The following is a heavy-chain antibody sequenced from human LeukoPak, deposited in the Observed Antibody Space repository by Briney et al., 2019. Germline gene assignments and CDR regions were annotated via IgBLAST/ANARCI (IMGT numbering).Heavy chain of an antibody. CDR1: GYTFTSYG. CDR3: ARDMEYSYGYLDEFWFDP. CDR2: ISAYNGNT. J-gene: IGHJ5*02. V-gene: IGHV1-18*01. D-gene: IGHD5-18*01. Sequence: ASVKVSCKASGYTFTSYGISWVRQAPGQGLEWMGWISAYNGNTNYAQKLQGRVTMATDTSTSTAYMELRSLRSDDTAVYYCARDMEYSYGYLDEFWFDPWGQGTLVTVSS.